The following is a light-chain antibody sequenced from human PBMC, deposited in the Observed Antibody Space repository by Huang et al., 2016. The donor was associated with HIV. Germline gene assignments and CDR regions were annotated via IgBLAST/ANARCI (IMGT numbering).Light chain of an antibody. CDR1: QSISSY. CDR3: QQSYSTPS. J-gene: IGKJ4*01. Sequence: DIQMTQSPSSLSASVGDRVTITCRASQSISSYLNWYQQKPVNAPKLLIYAASSLQSGVPSRVSGSGSGTDFTLTISSLQPEDFATYYCQQSYSTPSFGGGTKVEIK. V-gene: IGKV1-39*01. CDR2: AAS.